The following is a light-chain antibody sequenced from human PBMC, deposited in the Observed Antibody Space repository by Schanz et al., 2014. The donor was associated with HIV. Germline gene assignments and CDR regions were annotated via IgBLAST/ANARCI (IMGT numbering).Light chain of an antibody. CDR2: DAS. Sequence: EIVLTQSPATLSVSPGGRATLSCRASHSVSSNLAWYQQRPGQSPRLVIYDASTRAPGIPARFSGSGSGTEFTLTISSLQPGDFATYYCLQYNDDVYTFGQGTKLEIK. CDR1: HSVSSN. CDR3: LQYNDDVYT. J-gene: IGKJ2*01. V-gene: IGKV3-15*01.